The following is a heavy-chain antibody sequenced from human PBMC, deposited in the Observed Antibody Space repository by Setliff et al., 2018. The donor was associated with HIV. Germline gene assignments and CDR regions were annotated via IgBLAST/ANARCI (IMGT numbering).Heavy chain of an antibody. Sequence: SSETLSLTCAVYGGSFSGYYWSWIRQPPGKGLEWIGEINHSGSTDYNPSLKSRVTISVDTSKNQLSLKLTSVTAADTAVYYCARDGFLQRITIFGVVSLWGQGTLVTVSS. CDR2: INHSGST. CDR3: ARDGFLQRITIFGVVSL. J-gene: IGHJ4*02. D-gene: IGHD3-3*01. V-gene: IGHV4-34*01. CDR1: GGSFSGYY.